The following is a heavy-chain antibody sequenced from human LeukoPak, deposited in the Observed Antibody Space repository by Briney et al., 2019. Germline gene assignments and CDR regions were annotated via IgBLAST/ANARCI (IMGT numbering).Heavy chain of an antibody. Sequence: SETLSLTCTVSGGSISSHFWTRVRQPAGKGLEWIGRIYASGSTNYNPSLKSRVTLSVDTSKNQFSLKLNSVTAADTAVYYCAREGPIVGATTIDYWGQGTLVTVSS. V-gene: IGHV4-4*07. CDR2: IYASGST. J-gene: IGHJ4*02. CDR1: GGSISSHF. CDR3: AREGPIVGATTIDY. D-gene: IGHD1-26*01.